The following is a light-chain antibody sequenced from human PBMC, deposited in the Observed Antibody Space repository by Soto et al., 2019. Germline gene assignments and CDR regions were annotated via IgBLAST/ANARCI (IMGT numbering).Light chain of an antibody. CDR1: QSVNSY. Sequence: EIVLTQSPATLSLSPGERATLSCRASQSVNSYLAWYQQKPGQAPRLLIYDASNRATGIPARFSGSGSGTDFTLPISSLEPKDFAVYYCQQGGTFGQGTRLEMK. CDR2: DAS. CDR3: QQGGT. J-gene: IGKJ5*01. V-gene: IGKV3-11*01.